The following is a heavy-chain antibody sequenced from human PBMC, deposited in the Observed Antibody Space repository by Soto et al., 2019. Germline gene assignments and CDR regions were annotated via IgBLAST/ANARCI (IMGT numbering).Heavy chain of an antibody. V-gene: IGHV4-59*08. CDR3: AGQGFRPLHGFVDV. J-gene: IGHJ6*02. CDR2: VHHSWGS. Sequence: QVQLQESGPGLVKPSETLSLSCTVSGGSISSYYWSWFRQSPGKRMEWIGYVHHSWGSSYNPSLPSRVAISLDTSKSQFPLTVTFVTATGTAVYYCAGQGFRPLHGFVDVWGQGTTVTVSS. CDR1: GGSISSYY. D-gene: IGHD1-26*01.